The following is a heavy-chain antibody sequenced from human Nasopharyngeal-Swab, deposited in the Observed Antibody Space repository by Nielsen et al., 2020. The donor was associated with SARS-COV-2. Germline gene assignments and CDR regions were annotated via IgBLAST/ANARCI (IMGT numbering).Heavy chain of an antibody. CDR3: GRGHYVSGSYYFDY. Sequence: SGPTLVKPTQTLTLTCTFSGFSLRNSGMCVNWIRQPPGKALEWLARIDWDDDKYYITSLKTRLTVSKDTSKNQVVLTMTNMDPMDTATYTCGRGHYVSGSYYFDYWGQGTLVTVSS. V-gene: IGHV2-70*11. D-gene: IGHD3-10*01. CDR1: GFSLRNSGMC. CDR2: IDWDDDK. J-gene: IGHJ4*02.